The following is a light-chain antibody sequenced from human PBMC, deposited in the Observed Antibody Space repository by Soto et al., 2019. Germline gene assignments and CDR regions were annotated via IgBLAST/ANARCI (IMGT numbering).Light chain of an antibody. CDR3: QQYGSSGT. J-gene: IGKJ1*01. CDR2: GAS. Sequence: ETVMTQSPATLSVSTGERATLSCRASQSVSNNYLAWYQQKPGQAPRLLIYGASNRATGIPDRFSGSGSGTDFTLTISRLEPEDFAVYYCQQYGSSGTFGQGTKVDI. V-gene: IGKV3-20*01. CDR1: QSVSNNY.